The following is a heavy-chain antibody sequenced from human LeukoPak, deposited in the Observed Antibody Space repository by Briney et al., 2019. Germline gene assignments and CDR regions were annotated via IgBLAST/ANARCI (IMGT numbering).Heavy chain of an antibody. CDR1: GFTFSTYW. Sequence: RGSLRLSCAASGFTFSTYWMSWVRQAPGKGLEWVSYISSSGSTIYYADSVKGRFTISRDNAKNSLYLQMNSLRAEDTAVYYCAGAGAAGCYWGQGTLVTVSS. J-gene: IGHJ4*02. D-gene: IGHD6-13*01. CDR3: AGAGAAGCY. CDR2: ISSSGSTI. V-gene: IGHV3-11*01.